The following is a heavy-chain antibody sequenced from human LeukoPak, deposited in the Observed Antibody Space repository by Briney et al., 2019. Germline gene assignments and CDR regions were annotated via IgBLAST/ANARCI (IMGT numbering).Heavy chain of an antibody. CDR1: GGSISSYY. CDR3: ARDQRDGYTKRAYYYYYMDV. D-gene: IGHD5-24*01. CDR2: IYYSGST. V-gene: IGHV4-59*01. Sequence: TSETLSLTCTVSGGSISSYYWSWIRQPPGKGLEWIGYIYYSGSTNYNPSLKSRVTISVDTSKNQFSLKLSSVTAADTAVYYCARDQRDGYTKRAYYYYYMDVWGKGTTVTVSS. J-gene: IGHJ6*03.